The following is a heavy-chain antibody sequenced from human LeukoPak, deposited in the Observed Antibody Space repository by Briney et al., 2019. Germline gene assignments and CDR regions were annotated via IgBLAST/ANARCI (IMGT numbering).Heavy chain of an antibody. CDR1: GFTVSSNY. V-gene: IGHV3-66*01. J-gene: IGHJ4*02. D-gene: IGHD2-15*01. Sequence: GGSLRLSCAASGFTVSSNYMSWVRQTPGKGLEWVSVIYSGGSTYYADSVKDRFTISRDNYKNTLYLQMNSLRGEDTAVYYCARADHLRTPFDYWGQGTLVTVSS. CDR3: ARADHLRTPFDY. CDR2: IYSGGST.